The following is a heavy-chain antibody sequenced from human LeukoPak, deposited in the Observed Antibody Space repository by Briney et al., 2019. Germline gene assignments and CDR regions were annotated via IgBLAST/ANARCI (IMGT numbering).Heavy chain of an antibody. Sequence: ASVSVSYRASGYTFTLYYIHGVRQAPGQGREGMGWINPNSGGTNYAQKLQGRVTITRDTSINTVYMEVRRLRYGDTAVYYCARAAASTFGWVDYWGQGTLVTVSS. V-gene: IGHV1-2*02. CDR3: ARAAASTFGWVDY. CDR1: GYTFTLYY. D-gene: IGHD6-13*01. J-gene: IGHJ4*02. CDR2: INPNSGGT.